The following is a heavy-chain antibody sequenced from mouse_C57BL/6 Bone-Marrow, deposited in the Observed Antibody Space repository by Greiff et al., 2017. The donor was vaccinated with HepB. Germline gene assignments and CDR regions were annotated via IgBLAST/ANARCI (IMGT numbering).Heavy chain of an antibody. Sequence: QVQLKQPGAELVKPGASVKLSCKASGYTFTSYWMHWVKQRPGQGLEWIGMIHPNSGSTNYNEKFKSKATLTVDKSSSTAYMQLSSLTSEDSAVYYCARYYSYAMDYWGQGTSVTVSS. CDR1: GYTFTSYW. D-gene: IGHD2-12*01. V-gene: IGHV1-64*01. CDR2: IHPNSGST. J-gene: IGHJ4*01. CDR3: ARYYSYAMDY.